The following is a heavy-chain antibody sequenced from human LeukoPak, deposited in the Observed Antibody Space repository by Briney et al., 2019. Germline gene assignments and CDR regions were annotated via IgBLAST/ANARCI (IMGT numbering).Heavy chain of an antibody. Sequence: SGGSLRLSCTTSGFTFGDYSMSWFRQAPGKGLEWVGFIRSKGYGGTAEYVASVKGRFTISRDDSNSIAYLQMDSLKTEDTAVYYCTREIRYFDWFQADYWGQRTLVTLSS. CDR3: TREIRYFDWFQADY. J-gene: IGHJ4*02. V-gene: IGHV3-49*03. CDR2: IRSKGYGGTA. CDR1: GFTFGDYS. D-gene: IGHD3-9*01.